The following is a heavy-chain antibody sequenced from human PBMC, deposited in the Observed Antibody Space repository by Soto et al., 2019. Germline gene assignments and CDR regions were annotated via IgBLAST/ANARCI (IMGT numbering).Heavy chain of an antibody. CDR3: ARVNTAMGLGTNCDY. D-gene: IGHD5-18*01. CDR1: GFTFSSYW. CDR2: INSDGSSP. J-gene: IGHJ4*02. V-gene: IGHV3-74*01. Sequence: EVQLVESGGGLVQPGGSLRLSCAASGFTFSSYWMHWVRQAPGKGLVWVSRINSDGSSPHYADSVKGRFTISRDNAKHTLYLQMNSLRAEDTAVYYCARVNTAMGLGTNCDYWGQGTLVTVSS.